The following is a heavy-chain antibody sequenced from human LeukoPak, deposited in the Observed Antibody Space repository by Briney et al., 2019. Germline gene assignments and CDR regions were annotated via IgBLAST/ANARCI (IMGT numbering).Heavy chain of an antibody. CDR3: ARDRSGYYHGLDY. CDR2: IGGSGPTI. CDR1: GFTFSDYY. J-gene: IGHJ4*02. V-gene: IGHV3-11*01. Sequence: GGSLRLSCAASGFTFSDYYMTWIRQAPGKGLEWVSYIGGSGPTIYYADSVEGRFTVSRDNAKNSLHLQMNSLRAEDTAVYYCARDRSGYYHGLDYWGQGILVTVSS. D-gene: IGHD3-22*01.